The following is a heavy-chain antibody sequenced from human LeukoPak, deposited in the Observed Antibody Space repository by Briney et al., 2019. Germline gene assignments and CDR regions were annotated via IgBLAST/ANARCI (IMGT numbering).Heavy chain of an antibody. Sequence: GGSLRLSCAASGFTFSSYWMNWVRQAPGKGLVWVSRIASDGSSTTYADSVKGRFSISRDNAKNTLYLQMNSLRAEDTAVYYCALLGATPRLFDYWGQGTLVTVSS. CDR3: ALLGATPRLFDY. J-gene: IGHJ4*02. D-gene: IGHD1-26*01. CDR2: IASDGSST. CDR1: GFTFSSYW. V-gene: IGHV3-74*01.